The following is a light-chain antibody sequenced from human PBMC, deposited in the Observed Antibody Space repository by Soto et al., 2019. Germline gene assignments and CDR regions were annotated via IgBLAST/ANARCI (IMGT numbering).Light chain of an antibody. CDR3: QQSYTTPRP. J-gene: IGKJ1*01. CDR2: AAS. Sequence: DIEMTQSPSSLSASVGDRVTITCRASQSISSYLNWYQQKPGNAPNLLIYAASTLQSGVPSRFSAYGSETDFTLTISNLQAEDFATYYCQQSYTTPRPFGQGTKVEVK. CDR1: QSISSY. V-gene: IGKV1-39*01.